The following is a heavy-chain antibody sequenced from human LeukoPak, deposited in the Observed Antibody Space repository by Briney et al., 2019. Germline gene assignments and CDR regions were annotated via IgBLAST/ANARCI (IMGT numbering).Heavy chain of an antibody. CDR3: ARLGSGSNY. Sequence: SQTLTLTCAISGDSVSSNSGAWIWIRQSPSRGLEWLGRTYYRSKWYTEYAVSVKSRITINPDTSKNQFSPQLSSVNPEDTAVYYCARLGSGSNYWGQGTLVTVSS. D-gene: IGHD3-10*01. V-gene: IGHV6-1*01. CDR1: GDSVSSNSGA. J-gene: IGHJ4*02. CDR2: TYYRSKWYT.